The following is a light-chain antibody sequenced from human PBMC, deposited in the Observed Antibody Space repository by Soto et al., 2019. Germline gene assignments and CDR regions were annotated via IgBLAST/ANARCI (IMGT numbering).Light chain of an antibody. CDR3: QAYDSSLSVV. CDR1: SSKIGAGYD. CDR2: GNS. Sequence: QSVLTQPPSVSGAPGQRVTISCTGSSSKIGAGYDVPWYQQLPGTAPKRLMYGNSNRPSGVPDRFSGSKSGTSASLAINGLQAEDEADYYCQAYDSSLSVVFGGGTKLTVL. J-gene: IGLJ2*01. V-gene: IGLV1-40*01.